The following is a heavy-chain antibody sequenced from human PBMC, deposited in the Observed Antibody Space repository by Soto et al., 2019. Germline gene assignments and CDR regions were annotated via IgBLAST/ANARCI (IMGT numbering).Heavy chain of an antibody. D-gene: IGHD1-1*01. J-gene: IGHJ4*02. CDR1: GYTFTGYY. V-gene: IGHV1-2*02. Sequence: QVQLVQSGAEVKKPGDSVKVSCKASGYTFTGYYEHWVRQAPGQWLEWMGWINPNSGGTNYAKKFQGRVTMTRDTSISTAYMELSRLRSDDTAVYYCGASETTGYFDYWGQGTLVTVSS. CDR2: INPNSGGT. CDR3: GASETTGYFDY.